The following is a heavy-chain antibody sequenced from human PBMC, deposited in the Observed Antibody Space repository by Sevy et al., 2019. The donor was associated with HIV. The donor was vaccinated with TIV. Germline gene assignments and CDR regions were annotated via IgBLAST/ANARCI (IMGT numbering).Heavy chain of an antibody. CDR1: GYTLTGLS. CDR2: FDPEDGET. J-gene: IGHJ4*02. CDR3: ATTKDYDDSSGCPVDY. Sequence: ASVKVSCKVSGYTLTGLSMHWVRQAPGKGLEWMGSFDPEDGETIYAQNFQGRVTMTEDTSTDTAYMELSSLRSEDTAVYFCATTKDYDDSSGCPVDYWGQGTLVTVSS. V-gene: IGHV1-24*01. D-gene: IGHD3-22*01.